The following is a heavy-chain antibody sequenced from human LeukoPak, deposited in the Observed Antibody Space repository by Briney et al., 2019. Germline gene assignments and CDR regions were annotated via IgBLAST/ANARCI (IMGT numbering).Heavy chain of an antibody. J-gene: IGHJ4*02. CDR2: IWYDGSNK. CDR1: GFTFSSYG. CDR3: ARDPGSGYSGYDPIGY. Sequence: GGSLRLSCAASGFTFSSYGMHWVRQAPGKGLEWVAVIWYDGSNKYYADSVKGRFTISRDNSKNTLYLQMNSLRAEDTAVYYCARDPGSGYSGYDPIGYWGQGTLVTVSS. V-gene: IGHV3-33*01. D-gene: IGHD5-12*01.